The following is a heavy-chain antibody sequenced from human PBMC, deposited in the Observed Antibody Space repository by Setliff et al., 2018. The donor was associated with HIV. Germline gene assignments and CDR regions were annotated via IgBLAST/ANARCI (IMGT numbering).Heavy chain of an antibody. CDR3: ARVPTSSWYGTTQRTKEYFQQ. J-gene: IGHJ1*01. CDR1: GGSIKSSSYY. D-gene: IGHD6-13*01. V-gene: IGHV4-39*07. Sequence: SETLSLTCTVSGGSIKSSSYYWGWVRQPPGKGLEWIGSIYYSGNTYYNPSLKSRVTISVDTSRNQFSLRLSSVTAADTAIYYCARVPTSSWYGTTQRTKEYFQQWGQGTLVTVSS. CDR2: IYYSGNT.